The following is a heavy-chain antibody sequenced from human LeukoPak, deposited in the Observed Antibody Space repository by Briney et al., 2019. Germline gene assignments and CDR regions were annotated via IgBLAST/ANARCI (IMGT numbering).Heavy chain of an antibody. Sequence: SETLSLTCTVSGYSISSGYYWGWIRQPPGKGLEWIGYIYYSGSTNYNPSLKSRVTISVDTSKNQFSLKLSSVTAADTAAYYCARAGGFGYFDYWGQGTLVTVSS. D-gene: IGHD3-16*01. V-gene: IGHV4-61*01. CDR2: IYYSGST. J-gene: IGHJ4*02. CDR1: GYSISSGYY. CDR3: ARAGGFGYFDY.